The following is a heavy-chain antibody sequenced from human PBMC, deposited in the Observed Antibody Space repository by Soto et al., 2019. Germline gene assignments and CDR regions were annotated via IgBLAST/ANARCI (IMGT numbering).Heavy chain of an antibody. CDR3: ARDWGSSGWLLGYFDY. J-gene: IGHJ4*02. Sequence: GGSLRLSCAASGFTFSSYAMHWVRQAPGKGLEWVAVISYDGSNKYYADSVKGRFTISRDNSKNTLYLQMNSLRAEDTAVYYCARDWGSSGWLLGYFDYWGQGTLVTVSS. CDR1: GFTFSSYA. D-gene: IGHD6-19*01. CDR2: ISYDGSNK. V-gene: IGHV3-30-3*01.